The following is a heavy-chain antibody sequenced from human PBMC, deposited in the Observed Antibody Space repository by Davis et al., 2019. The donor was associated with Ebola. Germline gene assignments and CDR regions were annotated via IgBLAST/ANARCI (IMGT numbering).Heavy chain of an antibody. J-gene: IGHJ2*01. CDR3: ARGHRRSSWYDGYFDL. CDR1: GYTFSSFY. CDR2: INPSGGST. D-gene: IGHD6-13*01. Sequence: AASVKVSCKASGYTFSSFYMHWVRQAPGQGLEWMGLINPSGGSTDYAQKFQGRVTMTRDTFTSTVYMQLSSLRSEDTAVYYCARGHRRSSWYDGYFDLWGRGTLVTVSS. V-gene: IGHV1-46*01.